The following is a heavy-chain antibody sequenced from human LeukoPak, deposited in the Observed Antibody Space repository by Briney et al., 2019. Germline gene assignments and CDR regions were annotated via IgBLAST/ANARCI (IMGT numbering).Heavy chain of an antibody. CDR1: GGSISRGNW. CDR3: AKKAAASAADY. J-gene: IGHJ4*02. V-gene: IGHV4-4*02. CDR2: IYHSGST. D-gene: IGHD6-13*01. Sequence: SGTLSLTCAVSGGSISRGNWWSWVRQPPGKGSEWIGEIYHSGSTNYNPSLKSRVTISVDTSKNQFSLKLSSVTAADTAVYYCAKKAAASAADYWGQGTLVTVSS.